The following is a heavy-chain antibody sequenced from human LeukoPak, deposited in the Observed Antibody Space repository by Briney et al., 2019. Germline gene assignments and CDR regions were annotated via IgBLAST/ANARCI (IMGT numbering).Heavy chain of an antibody. Sequence: SETLSLTCTVSGGSISSGDYYWSWIRQPPGKGLEWIGYIYYSGSTYYNPSLKSRVTISVDTSKNQFSLKLSSVTAADTAVYYCARGTTVTMGMDVWGQGTTVTDSS. CDR3: ARGTTVTMGMDV. CDR1: GGSISSGDYY. J-gene: IGHJ6*02. CDR2: IYYSGST. D-gene: IGHD4-17*01. V-gene: IGHV4-30-4*01.